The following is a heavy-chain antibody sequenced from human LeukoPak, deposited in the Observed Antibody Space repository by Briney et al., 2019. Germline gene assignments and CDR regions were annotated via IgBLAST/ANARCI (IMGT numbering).Heavy chain of an antibody. CDR1: GYTFTSYA. V-gene: IGHV7-4-1*02. CDR2: INTNTGNP. D-gene: IGHD6-19*01. Sequence: ASVKVSCKASGYTFTSYAMSWVRQAPGQGLEWMGWINTNTGNPTYAQGFTGRFVFSLDTSVSTAYLQISSLKAEDTAVYYCARVTSSGWPNWFDPRGQGTLVTVSS. J-gene: IGHJ5*02. CDR3: ARVTSSGWPNWFDP.